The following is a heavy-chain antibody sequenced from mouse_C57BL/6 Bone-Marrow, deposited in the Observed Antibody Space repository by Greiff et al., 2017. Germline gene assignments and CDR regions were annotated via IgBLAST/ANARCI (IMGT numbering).Heavy chain of an antibody. D-gene: IGHD1-1*02. Sequence: VQLQQSGAELVRPGASVKLSCTASGFNIKDDYIHWVKQRPEQGLEWIGWIDPEIGDTESASKFQGKATITSDPSSNTAYLPLRSLTSEDTAVDYCSSFGGNYFDFWGQGTPLTVAS. CDR3: SSFGGNYFDF. V-gene: IGHV14-4*01. J-gene: IGHJ2*01. CDR2: IDPEIGDT. CDR1: GFNIKDDY.